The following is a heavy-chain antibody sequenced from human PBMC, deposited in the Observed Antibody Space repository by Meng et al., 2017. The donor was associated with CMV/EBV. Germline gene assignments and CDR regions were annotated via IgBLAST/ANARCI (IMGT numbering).Heavy chain of an antibody. D-gene: IGHD3-22*01. CDR1: GFTFSSYG. CDR2: IRYDGSNK. J-gene: IGHJ6*02. V-gene: IGHV3-30*02. Sequence: GESLKISCAASGFTFSSYGMHWVRQAPGKGLEWVAFIRYDGSNKYYADSVKGRFTTSRDNSKNTLYLQMNSLRAEDTAVYYCAKRSNGYWDYYYYYGMDVWGQGTTVTVSS. CDR3: AKRSNGYWDYYYYYGMDV.